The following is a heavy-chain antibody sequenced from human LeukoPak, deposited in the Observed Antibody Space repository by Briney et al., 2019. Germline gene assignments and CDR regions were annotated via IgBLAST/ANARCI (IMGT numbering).Heavy chain of an antibody. CDR2: IKEDGSEK. CDR3: VRDPQDAPMIFDY. Sequence: GGSLRPSCAASGFTFSSYSMNWVRQAPGKGLEWVANIKEDGSEKYYVDSVKGRFTISRDNAKNSLYLQMNSLRAEDTAVYYCVRDPQDAPMIFDYWGQGTLVIVSS. D-gene: IGHD3-22*01. J-gene: IGHJ4*02. V-gene: IGHV3-7*01. CDR1: GFTFSSYS.